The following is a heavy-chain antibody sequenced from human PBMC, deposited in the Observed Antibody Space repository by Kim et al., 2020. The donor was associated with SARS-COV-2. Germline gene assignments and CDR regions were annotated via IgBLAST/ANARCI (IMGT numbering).Heavy chain of an antibody. Sequence: SVKVSCKASGGTFSSYAISWVRQAPGQGLEWMGGIIPIFGTANYAQKFQGRVTITADESTSTAYMELSSLRSEDTAVYYCASNYYDSSGYPSYFDYWGQGTLVTVSS. CDR1: GGTFSSYA. CDR3: ASNYYDSSGYPSYFDY. V-gene: IGHV1-69*13. D-gene: IGHD3-22*01. CDR2: IIPIFGTA. J-gene: IGHJ4*02.